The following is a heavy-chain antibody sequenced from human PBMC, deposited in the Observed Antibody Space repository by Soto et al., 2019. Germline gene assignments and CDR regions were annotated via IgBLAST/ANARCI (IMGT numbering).Heavy chain of an antibody. V-gene: IGHV3-23*01. D-gene: IGHD3-22*01. CDR1: GFTFSSYA. CDR2: ISDSGTGT. Sequence: EVQILESGGGLVQPGGSLRLSCAASGFTFSSYAMYWVRQAPGKGLAWVSGISDSGTGTYYADSVKGRFTISRDNSKNTVYLQMKSLRAEDPAVYYCAKDHTVVIRDAFDIWGQGTMVNVSS. J-gene: IGHJ3*02. CDR3: AKDHTVVIRDAFDI.